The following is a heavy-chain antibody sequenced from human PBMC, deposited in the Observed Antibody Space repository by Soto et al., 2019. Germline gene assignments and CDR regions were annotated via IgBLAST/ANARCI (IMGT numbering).Heavy chain of an antibody. CDR1: GFTFSSYG. V-gene: IGHV3-33*08. CDR3: ARAADFWSGYY. CDR2: IWYDGSNK. Sequence: QVQLVESGGGVVQPGRSLRLSCAASGFTFSSYGMHWVRQAPGKGLEWVAVIWYDGSNKYYADSVKGRFTISRDNSKNTLYLQMNSLRAEDTAVYYCARAADFWSGYYWGQGTLVTVSS. J-gene: IGHJ4*02. D-gene: IGHD3-3*01.